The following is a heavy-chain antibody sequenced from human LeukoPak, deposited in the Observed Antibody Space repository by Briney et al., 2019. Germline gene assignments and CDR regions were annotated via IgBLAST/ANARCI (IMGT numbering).Heavy chain of an antibody. D-gene: IGHD3-22*01. J-gene: IGHJ4*02. Sequence: PGGSLRLSCAASGFTFTSYAMSWVRQAPGKGLKWVSTISGSGDSTYYADSVKGRFTISRDNSKNTLHLQMNSLRAEDTAVYYCARSYYYDSSGYYDYWGQGTLVTVSS. CDR1: GFTFTSYA. CDR2: ISGSGDST. CDR3: ARSYYYDSSGYYDY. V-gene: IGHV3-23*01.